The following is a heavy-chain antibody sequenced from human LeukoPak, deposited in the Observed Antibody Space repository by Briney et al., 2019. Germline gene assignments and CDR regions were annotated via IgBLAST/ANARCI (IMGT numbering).Heavy chain of an antibody. CDR1: GFTFSSSW. Sequence: GGSLRLSCAASGFTFSSSWMHWVRHAPGKGRVWVSRIKSDGSGATYADSVKGRFTISRDNAKNTLYLQMNSLRAEDTAVYYCARDRYYVLDYWGQGILVTVSS. CDR3: ARDRYYVLDY. V-gene: IGHV3-74*03. D-gene: IGHD3-10*02. CDR2: IKSDGSGA. J-gene: IGHJ4*02.